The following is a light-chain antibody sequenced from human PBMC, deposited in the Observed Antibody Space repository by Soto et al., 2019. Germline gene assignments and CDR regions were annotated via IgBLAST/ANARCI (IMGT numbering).Light chain of an antibody. CDR1: QSLLHSNGYNY. V-gene: IGKV2-28*01. Sequence: DIVMTQSPLSLPVTPGEPASISCRSSQSLLHSNGYNYLDWYMQKPGQSPHLLIYLGSNRASGVPDRFSGSGSGTEFTLKISRVEAEDVGVYYCMQALQTPLTVGGGTKVEIK. CDR2: LGS. J-gene: IGKJ4*01. CDR3: MQALQTPLT.